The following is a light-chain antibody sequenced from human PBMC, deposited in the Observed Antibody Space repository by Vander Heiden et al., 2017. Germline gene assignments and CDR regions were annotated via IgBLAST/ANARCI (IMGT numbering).Light chain of an antibody. CDR1: LSVSSSY. J-gene: IGKJ4*01. V-gene: IGKV3-20*01. Sequence: EMVLTQRPDTLSFSPGERATLHCRDTLSVSSSYLACYQQKPGQSPRLLIYGASSRAAGIADRFSGSGSGTDFALTISRLEPEDFAVYFCQQYYRSPLTFGGGTKVEIK. CDR2: GAS. CDR3: QQYYRSPLT.